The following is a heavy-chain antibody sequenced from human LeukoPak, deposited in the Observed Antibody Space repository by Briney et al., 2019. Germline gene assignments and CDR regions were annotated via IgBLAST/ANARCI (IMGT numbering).Heavy chain of an antibody. CDR2: INHSGST. CDR1: GGSFSGYY. Sequence: SETLSLTCAVYGGSFSGYYWSWIRQPPGKGLEWIGEINHSGSTNYNPSLKSRVTISVDTSKNQFSLKLSSVTAADTAVYYCARAEWGSYYRSWGQGTLVTVSS. D-gene: IGHD1-26*01. CDR3: ARAEWGSYYRS. J-gene: IGHJ4*02. V-gene: IGHV4-34*01.